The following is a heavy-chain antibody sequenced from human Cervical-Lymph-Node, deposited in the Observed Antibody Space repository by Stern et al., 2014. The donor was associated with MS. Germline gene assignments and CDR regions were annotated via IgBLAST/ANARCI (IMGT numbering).Heavy chain of an antibody. Sequence: VQLVESGAEVKKTGASVKVSCKASGYTFTSYYMHWVRQAPGQGLEWMGIINPSGGSPSYAQKFQGRVTMNRDTSKRTVYIELSSQRSEDTAVYYCARVYRSVDTVYYYGRDVWGQGPTVTVPS. V-gene: IGHV1-46*01. CDR2: INPSGGSP. D-gene: IGHD5-18*01. CDR3: ARVYRSVDTVYYYGRDV. J-gene: IGHJ6*02. CDR1: GYTFTSYY.